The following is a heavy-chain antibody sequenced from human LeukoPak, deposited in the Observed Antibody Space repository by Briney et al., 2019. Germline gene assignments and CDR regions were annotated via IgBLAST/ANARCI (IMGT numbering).Heavy chain of an antibody. CDR3: TTVPYCGGDCYLLDY. J-gene: IGHJ4*02. Sequence: PGRSLRLSCAASGFTFSSYGMHWVRQAPGKGLEWVGRIKSKTDGRTTDYAAPVKGRFTISRDDSKNTLYLQMNGLKTEDTAVYYCTTVPYCGGDCYLLDYWGQGTLVTVSS. CDR2: IKSKTDGRTT. V-gene: IGHV3-15*01. CDR1: GFTFSSYG. D-gene: IGHD2-21*02.